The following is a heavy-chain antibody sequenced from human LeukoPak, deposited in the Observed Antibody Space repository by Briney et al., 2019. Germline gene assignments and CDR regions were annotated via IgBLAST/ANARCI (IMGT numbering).Heavy chain of an antibody. Sequence: SETLSLTCAVYGGSFSGYYWSWIRQPPGKGLEWIGEINHSGSTNYNPSLKSRVTILVDRSKNQFSLKLNSVTAADTAVYYCARVGAWDSSGYYHGDYAMDVWGQGTTVTVSS. CDR1: GGSFSGYY. J-gene: IGHJ6*02. CDR2: INHSGST. D-gene: IGHD3-22*01. CDR3: ARVGAWDSSGYYHGDYAMDV. V-gene: IGHV4-34*01.